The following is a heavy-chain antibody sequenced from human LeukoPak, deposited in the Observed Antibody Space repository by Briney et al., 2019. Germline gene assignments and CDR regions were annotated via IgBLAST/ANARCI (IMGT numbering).Heavy chain of an antibody. CDR1: GGTFSSYA. CDR2: IIPILGIA. Sequence: ASVAVSCKASGGTFSSYAISWVRQAPGQGLEWMGRIIPILGIANYAQKFQGRVTITADKSTSTAYMELSSLRSEDTAVYYCAKVEMATTGGGFDPWGQGTLVTVSS. D-gene: IGHD5-24*01. V-gene: IGHV1-69*04. CDR3: AKVEMATTGGGFDP. J-gene: IGHJ5*02.